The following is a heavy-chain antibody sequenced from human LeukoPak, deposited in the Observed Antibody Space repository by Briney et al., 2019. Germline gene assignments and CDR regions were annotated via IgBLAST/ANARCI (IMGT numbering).Heavy chain of an antibody. J-gene: IGHJ4*02. V-gene: IGHV1-69*13. CDR1: GGTFSSYA. D-gene: IGHD6-13*01. Sequence: GASVKVSYKASGGTFSSYAISWVRQAPGQGLEWMGGIIPIFGTANYAQKFQGRVTITADESTSTAYMELSSLRSEDTAVYYCARGALLAAAIDYWGQGTLVTVSS. CDR3: ARGALLAAAIDY. CDR2: IIPIFGTA.